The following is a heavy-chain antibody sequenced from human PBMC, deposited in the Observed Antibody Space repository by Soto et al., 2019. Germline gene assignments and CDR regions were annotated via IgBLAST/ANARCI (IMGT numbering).Heavy chain of an antibody. Sequence: ASVKVSCKASGYTFTGYYMHWVRQAPGQGLEWMGRINPSGGSTSYAQKFQGRVTMTRDTSTSTVYMELSSLRSEDTAVYYCASTSSILRFFDPWGQGTLVTVSS. CDR1: GYTFTGYY. CDR3: ASTSSILRFFDP. V-gene: IGHV1-46*01. D-gene: IGHD3-3*01. J-gene: IGHJ5*02. CDR2: INPSGGST.